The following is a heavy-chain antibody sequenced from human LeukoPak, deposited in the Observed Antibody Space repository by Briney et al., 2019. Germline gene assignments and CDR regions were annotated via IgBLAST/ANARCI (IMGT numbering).Heavy chain of an antibody. J-gene: IGHJ6*02. CDR1: GFTFSSYW. CDR2: INHNGNVN. D-gene: IGHD3-16*01. Sequence: GGSLRLSCAASGFTFSSYWMNGARQAPGKGLEWVASINHNGNVNYYVDSVKGRFTISRDNAKNSLYLQMSNLRAEDTAVYFCARGGGLDVWGQGATVTVSS. V-gene: IGHV3-7*03. CDR3: ARGGGLDV.